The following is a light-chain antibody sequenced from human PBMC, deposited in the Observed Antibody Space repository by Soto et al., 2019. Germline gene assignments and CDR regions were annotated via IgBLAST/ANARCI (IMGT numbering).Light chain of an antibody. V-gene: IGLV2-14*01. Sequence: QSALTQPASVSGSPGQSITISCTGTSSDVGGYNYVSWYQHHPGKAPKFLIYEVSNRPSGVSNRFSGSKSGNTASLTISGLQDEDEADYYCSSYTSSGTLYVFGTGIKVTVL. J-gene: IGLJ1*01. CDR2: EVS. CDR3: SSYTSSGTLYV. CDR1: SSDVGGYNY.